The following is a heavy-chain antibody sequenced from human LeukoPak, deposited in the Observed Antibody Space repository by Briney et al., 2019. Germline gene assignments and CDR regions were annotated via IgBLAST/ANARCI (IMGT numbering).Heavy chain of an antibody. J-gene: IGHJ6*02. Sequence: LAGGSLRLSCAASGFTFSSYAMHWVRQAPGKGLEWVAVISYDGSNKYYADSVKGRFTISRDNFKNTLYLQMNSLRAEDTAVYYCARDLFPWSGYYTGEYYYYGMDVWGQGTTVTVSS. V-gene: IGHV3-30-3*01. D-gene: IGHD3-3*01. CDR1: GFTFSSYA. CDR2: ISYDGSNK. CDR3: ARDLFPWSGYYTGEYYYYGMDV.